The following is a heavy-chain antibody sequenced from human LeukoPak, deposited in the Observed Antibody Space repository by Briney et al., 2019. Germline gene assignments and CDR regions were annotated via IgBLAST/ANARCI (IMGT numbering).Heavy chain of an antibody. V-gene: IGHV4-34*01. D-gene: IGHD3-10*01. Sequence: SETLSLTCAVYGGSFSSYYWSWIRQPPGKGLEWTGEINHSGSTNYNPSLKSRVTISVDTSKNQFSLKLSSVTAADTAVYYCARGFSYYGSGSPRFDPWGQGTLVTVSS. CDR2: INHSGST. CDR1: GGSFSSYY. CDR3: ARGFSYYGSGSPRFDP. J-gene: IGHJ5*02.